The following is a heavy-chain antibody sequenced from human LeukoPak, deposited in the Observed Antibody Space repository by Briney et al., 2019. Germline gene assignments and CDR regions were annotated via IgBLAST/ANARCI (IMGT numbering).Heavy chain of an antibody. CDR2: ISYDGSNK. J-gene: IGHJ4*02. CDR3: ARDNWGPDH. Sequence: GGSLRLSCAASGFTFSSYAMHWVRQAPGKGLEWVAVISYDGSNKYYADSVKGRFTISRDNAKNSLYLQMNSLRAEDTAVYYCARDNWGPDHWGQGILVTVSS. D-gene: IGHD7-27*01. CDR1: GFTFSSYA. V-gene: IGHV3-30-3*01.